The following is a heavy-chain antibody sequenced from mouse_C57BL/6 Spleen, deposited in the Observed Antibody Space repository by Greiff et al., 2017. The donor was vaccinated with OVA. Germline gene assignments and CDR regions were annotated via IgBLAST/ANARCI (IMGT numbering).Heavy chain of an antibody. D-gene: IGHD1-1*01. V-gene: IGHV1-55*01. CDR2: IYPGSGST. Sequence: QVQLQQPGATLVQPGASVTMSCKASGYTFTSYWITWVKPRPGQGLEWIGDIYPGSGSTNYNEKFKSKATLTVDTSSSTAYMQLSSLTSEDSAVYYCARGHGSSYWYFDVWGTGTTVTVSS. CDR1: GYTFTSYW. CDR3: ARGHGSSYWYFDV. J-gene: IGHJ1*03.